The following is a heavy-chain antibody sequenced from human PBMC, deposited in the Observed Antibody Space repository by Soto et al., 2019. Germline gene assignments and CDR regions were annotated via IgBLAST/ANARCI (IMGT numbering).Heavy chain of an antibody. J-gene: IGHJ6*02. D-gene: IGHD6-13*01. Sequence: EVQLVESGGGLVQPGRSLRLSCAASGFTFDDYAMHWVRQAPGKGLEWVSGISWNSGTIVYADSVKGRFTISRDNAKNXLXXQMNSLRGEDTALYDCAKDMRGGSSSSRYYYGLDVWGQGTTVTVSS. CDR1: GFTFDDYA. V-gene: IGHV3-9*01. CDR2: ISWNSGTI. CDR3: AKDMRGGSSSSRYYYGLDV.